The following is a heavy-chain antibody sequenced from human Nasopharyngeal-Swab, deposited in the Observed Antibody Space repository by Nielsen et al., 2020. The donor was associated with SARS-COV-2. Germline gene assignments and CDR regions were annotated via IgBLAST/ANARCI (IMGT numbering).Heavy chain of an antibody. CDR1: GFSFSTYT. CDR2: ISSDSGAK. Sequence: GGSLRLSCAASGFSFSTYTMNWVRQAPGKGLEWLSSISSDSGAKYNAASVKGRFTNSRDNAKNSLYLQINSLRVEDTAVYYCARVLLRALGKFGEGYAFDIWGQGTMVTVSS. CDR3: ARVLLRALGKFGEGYAFDI. V-gene: IGHV3-21*01. J-gene: IGHJ3*02. D-gene: IGHD3-10*01.